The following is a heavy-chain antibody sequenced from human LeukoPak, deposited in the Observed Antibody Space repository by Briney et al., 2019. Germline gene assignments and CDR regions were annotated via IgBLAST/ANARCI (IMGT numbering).Heavy chain of an antibody. D-gene: IGHD2-15*01. CDR3: AKAPISKDCSGGSCYLFDY. CDR1: GFTFSSYA. Sequence: PGGSLRLSCAASGFTFSSYAMTWVRQAPGKGLEWVSSVSDSGDYTYYADSVKGRFTISRDNSKNTLYLQVNSLRAEDTAVYYCAKAPISKDCSGGSCYLFDYWGQGTLVTVSS. CDR2: VSDSGDYT. V-gene: IGHV3-23*01. J-gene: IGHJ4*02.